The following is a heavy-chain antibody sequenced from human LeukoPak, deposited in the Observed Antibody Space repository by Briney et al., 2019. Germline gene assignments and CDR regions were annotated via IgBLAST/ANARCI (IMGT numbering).Heavy chain of an antibody. J-gene: IGHJ4*02. V-gene: IGHV1-2*02. CDR3: ARDPVKQQLVSTPDY. D-gene: IGHD6-13*01. CDR1: GYTFTGYY. CDR2: INPNSGGT. Sequence: ASVKVSCKASGYTFTGYYMHWVRQAPGQGLEWMGWINPNSGGTNYAQKFQGRVTMTRDTSISTAYMELSRLRSDDTAVYYCARDPVKQQLVSTPDYWGQGTLVTVSS.